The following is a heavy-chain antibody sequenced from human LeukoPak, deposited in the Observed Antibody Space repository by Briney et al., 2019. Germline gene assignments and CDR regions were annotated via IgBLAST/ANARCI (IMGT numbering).Heavy chain of an antibody. CDR1: GGSITTNNFY. J-gene: IGHJ5*02. CDR3: ATHQGGYNWFDP. V-gene: IGHV4-39*01. Sequence: SETLSLTCTVSGGSITTNNFYWDWVRQPRGKGLEWLGNIYFSGTTYYNPSFKSRVTMSLDTSKNQFSLKLSSVTAADTAVYYCATHQGGYNWFDPWGQGTLVTVSS. D-gene: IGHD3-16*01. CDR2: IYFSGTT.